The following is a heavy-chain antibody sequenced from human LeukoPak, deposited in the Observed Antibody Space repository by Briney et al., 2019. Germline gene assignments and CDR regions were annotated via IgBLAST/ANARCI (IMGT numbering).Heavy chain of an antibody. D-gene: IGHD6-13*01. CDR1: GFTFSSYR. V-gene: IGHV3-21*01. Sequence: GGSLRLSCAASGFTFSSYRMNWVRQAPGKGLEWVSSISSSSSYIFYADSVKGRFPISRDNAKNSLYLQMNSLRAEDTAVYYCARGPSSGYSSSWFDYWGQGTLVTVSS. CDR3: ARGPSSGYSSSWFDY. CDR2: ISSSSSYI. J-gene: IGHJ4*02.